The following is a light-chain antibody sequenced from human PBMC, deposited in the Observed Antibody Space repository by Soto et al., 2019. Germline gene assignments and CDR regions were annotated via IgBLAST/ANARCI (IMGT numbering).Light chain of an antibody. CDR2: DAS. Sequence: DIQMTQSPSTLSASVGDRVTITCRASQNLNSKLAWYQQKPGNAPILLLYDASTLESGVTSRFSGSGSETEFTLTISSLQPNDLATYYCLQYNIHVKTFGQGTKVEI. CDR1: QNLNSK. J-gene: IGKJ1*01. V-gene: IGKV1-5*01. CDR3: LQYNIHVKT.